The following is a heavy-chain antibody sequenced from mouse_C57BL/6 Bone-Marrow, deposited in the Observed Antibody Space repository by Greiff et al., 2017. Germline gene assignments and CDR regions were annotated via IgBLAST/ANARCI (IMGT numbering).Heavy chain of an antibody. CDR3: AREDFNYYGSSPAWFAY. V-gene: IGHV1-69*01. J-gene: IGHJ3*01. D-gene: IGHD1-1*01. Sequence: VQLQQPGAELVMPGASVKLSCKASGYTFTSYWMHWVKQRPGQGLEWIGEIDPSDSYTNYNQKFKGKSTLTVDKSSSTAYMRLSSLTSEDSAVYYCAREDFNYYGSSPAWFAYWGQGTLVTVSA. CDR2: IDPSDSYT. CDR1: GYTFTSYW.